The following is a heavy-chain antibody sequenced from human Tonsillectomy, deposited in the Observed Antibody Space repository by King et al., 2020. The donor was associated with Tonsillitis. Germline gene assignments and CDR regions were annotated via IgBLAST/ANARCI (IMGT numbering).Heavy chain of an antibody. D-gene: IGHD1-26*01. V-gene: IGHV1-69*01. CDR3: AEWDLGVLGT. CDR1: RGSFTNCG. J-gene: IGHJ5*02. Sequence: GAEGRRGGSAGRGGCKAWRGSFTNCGSDWWRQGPGGGLEWMGGIVPSFDKIYYAQNIPGRLTITADGSTITSYMVLSSLTSDDTAVYFCAEWDLGVLGTWGQGTLVTVSS. CDR2: IVPSFDKI.